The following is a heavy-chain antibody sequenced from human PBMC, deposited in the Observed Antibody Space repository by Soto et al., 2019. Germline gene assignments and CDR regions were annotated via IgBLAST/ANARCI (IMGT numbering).Heavy chain of an antibody. J-gene: IGHJ4*02. V-gene: IGHV3-23*01. CDR1: GFTFSSYA. D-gene: IGHD2-15*01. CDR2: ISGSGGST. Sequence: VQLLESGGGLVQPGGSLRLSCAASGFTFSSYAMSWVRQSPGKGLEWVSAISGSGGSTYYADSVKGRFTISRDNTKNKLYLQMNSLRAEDTAVYYCAKHPRGYCSGGSCSLFDYWGQGTLVTVSS. CDR3: AKHPRGYCSGGSCSLFDY.